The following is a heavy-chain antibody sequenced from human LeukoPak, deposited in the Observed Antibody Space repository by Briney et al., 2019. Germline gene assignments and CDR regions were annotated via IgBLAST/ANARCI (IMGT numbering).Heavy chain of an antibody. V-gene: IGHV3-7*01. CDR2: IKQDGSEK. CDR1: GFTFSSYW. D-gene: IGHD2-15*01. CDR3: ARNVVVDEEYYFDY. J-gene: IGHJ4*02. Sequence: PGGSLRLSCAASGFTFSSYWMRWVRQAPGKGLEWVANIKQDGSEKYYVDSVKGRFTISRDNAKNSLYLQMNSLRAEDTAVYYCARNVVVDEEYYFDYWGQGTLVTVSS.